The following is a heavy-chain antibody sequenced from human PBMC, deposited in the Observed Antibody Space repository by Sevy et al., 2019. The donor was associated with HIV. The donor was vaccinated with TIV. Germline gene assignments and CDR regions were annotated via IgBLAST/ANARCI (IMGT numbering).Heavy chain of an antibody. CDR2: IYYSGIT. Sequence: SETLSLTCTVSGDSISSSYWSWIRQPPGKGLEWIGYIYYSGITNYNPSLKSRVTISRDMSKNQFSLKLSSVTAADTAGYYCARGSQYYYYAMDVWGQGTTVTVSS. CDR1: GDSISSSY. CDR3: ARGSQYYYYAMDV. V-gene: IGHV4-59*01. J-gene: IGHJ6*02.